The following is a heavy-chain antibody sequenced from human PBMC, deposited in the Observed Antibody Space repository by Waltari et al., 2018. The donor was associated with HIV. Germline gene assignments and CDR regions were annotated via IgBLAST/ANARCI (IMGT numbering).Heavy chain of an antibody. Sequence: QLQLQESGPGLVKPSETLSLTCSVSGGSISRSNYYWGWIRQPPGEGLEWIGTIYHSGSTYYNPSLKSRVTMSVDTSKNQFSLKLNSVTAADAAVYYCARQPIPGIAVAGTYYYYGMDVWGQGTTVTVS. CDR1: GGSISRSNYY. J-gene: IGHJ6*02. CDR3: ARQPIPGIAVAGTYYYYGMDV. CDR2: IYHSGST. D-gene: IGHD6-19*01. V-gene: IGHV4-39*01.